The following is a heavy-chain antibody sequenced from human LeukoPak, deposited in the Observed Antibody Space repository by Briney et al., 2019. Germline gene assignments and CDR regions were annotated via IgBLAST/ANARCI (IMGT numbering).Heavy chain of an antibody. J-gene: IGHJ4*02. Sequence: PSETLSLTCTVSGVSISSYYWSWIRQPPGKGLEWIGYIYYSGSTNYNPSLKSRVTISVDTSKNQFSLKLSSVTAADTAVYYCARVELLGSSGWPFDYWGQGTLVTVSS. CDR3: ARVELLGSSGWPFDY. V-gene: IGHV4-59*01. D-gene: IGHD6-19*01. CDR1: GVSISSYY. CDR2: IYYSGST.